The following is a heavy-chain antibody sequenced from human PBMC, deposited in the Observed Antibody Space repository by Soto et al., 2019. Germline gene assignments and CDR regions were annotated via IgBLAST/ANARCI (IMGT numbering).Heavy chain of an antibody. CDR2: IIPISNTA. D-gene: IGHD3-22*01. Sequence: QVQLVQSGAEVKKPGSSVTVSCKASGGTFSSSAISWVRQAPGQGLEWMGGIIPISNTANYAQKFQGRVTITADESKSTAYMELTSLRSGDTAVYYGAGGDSSGYYEYYVDSWGQGTLVNVSA. V-gene: IGHV1-69*01. CDR1: GGTFSSSA. J-gene: IGHJ4*02. CDR3: AGGDSSGYYEYYVDS.